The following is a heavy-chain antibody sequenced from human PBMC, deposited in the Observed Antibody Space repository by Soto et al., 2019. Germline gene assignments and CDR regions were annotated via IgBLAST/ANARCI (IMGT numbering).Heavy chain of an antibody. Sequence: ASVKVSCKASGYTFTSYAMHWVRQAPGQRLEWMGWINAGNGNTKYSQKFQGRVTITRDTSASTAYMELSSLRSEDTAVYYCARAGGYCSSTSCVYYYYGMDVWGQGTTVTVS. V-gene: IGHV1-3*01. J-gene: IGHJ6*02. CDR1: GYTFTSYA. CDR2: INAGNGNT. D-gene: IGHD2-2*01. CDR3: ARAGGYCSSTSCVYYYYGMDV.